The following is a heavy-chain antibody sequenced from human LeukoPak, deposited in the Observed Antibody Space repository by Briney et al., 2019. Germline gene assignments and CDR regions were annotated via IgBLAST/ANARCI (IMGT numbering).Heavy chain of an antibody. CDR2: ISSSSSYI. J-gene: IGHJ4*02. CDR3: AKDVRRAEYCSATTCYTSSFDS. CDR1: GFTFSSYS. V-gene: IGHV3-21*04. Sequence: GGSLRLSCAASGFTFSSYSMNWVRQAPGKGLEWVSSISSSSSYIYYADSVKGRFTISRDNYKDTLSLQMNTLRAEDTAVYYCAKDVRRAEYCSATTCYTSSFDSWGQGTLVTVSS. D-gene: IGHD2-2*02.